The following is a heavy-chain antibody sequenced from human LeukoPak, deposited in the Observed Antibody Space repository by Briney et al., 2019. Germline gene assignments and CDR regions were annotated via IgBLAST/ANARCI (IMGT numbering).Heavy chain of an antibody. Sequence: SETLSLTCTVSGGSISSSSYYWGWIRQSPEKGLEWIGSFYYSVSTYHNPTVKSRVTISGDTSKNQFSLNLSSVTAADTAVYYCARGSGSYCLAAFDIWGQGTMVTVSS. CDR3: ARGSGSYCLAAFDI. J-gene: IGHJ3*02. CDR2: FYYSVST. V-gene: IGHV4-39*07. D-gene: IGHD1-26*01. CDR1: GGSISSSSYY.